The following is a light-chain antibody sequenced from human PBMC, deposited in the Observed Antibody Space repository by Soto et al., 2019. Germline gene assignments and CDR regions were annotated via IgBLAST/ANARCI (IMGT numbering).Light chain of an antibody. J-gene: IGLJ2*01. CDR1: SSNIGAGYD. CDR3: QSYDSSLTGPKVL. CDR2: GNS. Sequence: QSDLTQPPSVSGAPGQRVTISCTGSSSNIGAGYDVHWYQQFPGTAPKLLIYGNSNRPSGVPARFSGSKSGSSASLAITGLQADDETDYYCQSYDSSLTGPKVLFGGGTKVTVL. V-gene: IGLV1-40*01.